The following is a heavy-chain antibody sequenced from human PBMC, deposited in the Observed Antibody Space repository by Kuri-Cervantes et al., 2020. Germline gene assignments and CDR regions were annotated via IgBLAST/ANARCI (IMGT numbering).Heavy chain of an antibody. CDR3: ALWRNDFWSGYSNYYGMDV. V-gene: IGHV1-18*01. D-gene: IGHD3-3*01. CDR1: GYTFTSYG. J-gene: IGHJ6*02. Sequence: ASVKVSCKASGYTFTSYGISWVRQAPGQGLEWMGWISAYNGNTNYAQKLQGRVTMTTDTSTSTVYMELRSLRSDDTAVYYCALWRNDFWSGYSNYYGMDVWGQGTTVTVSS. CDR2: ISAYNGNT.